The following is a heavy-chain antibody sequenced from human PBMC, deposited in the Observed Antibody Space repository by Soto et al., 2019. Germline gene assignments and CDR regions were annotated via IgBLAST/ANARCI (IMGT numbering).Heavy chain of an antibody. V-gene: IGHV6-1*01. CDR3: ARARPMITFGGVIVNYYYYMDV. Sequence: PSQTFSLTCAISGDSVSSNSAAWNWIRQSPSRGLEWLGRTYYRSKWYNDYAVSVKSRITINPDTSKNQFSLQLNSVTPEDTAVYYCARARPMITFGGVIVNYYYYMDVWGKGTTVTVSS. CDR2: TYYRSKWYN. J-gene: IGHJ6*03. CDR1: GDSVSSNSAA. D-gene: IGHD3-16*02.